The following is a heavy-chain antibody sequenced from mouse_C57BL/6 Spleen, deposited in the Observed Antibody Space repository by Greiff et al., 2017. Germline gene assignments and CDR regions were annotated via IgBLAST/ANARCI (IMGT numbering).Heavy chain of an antibody. Sequence: EVQLQQSGPELVKPGDSVQISCKASGYSFTGYFMNWVMQSHGKSLEWIGRINPYNGDTFYNQKFKGKATLTVDKSSSTAHMELRSLTSEDSAVYYCARGAYYGSSFYWYFDVWGTGTTVTVSS. D-gene: IGHD1-1*01. J-gene: IGHJ1*03. CDR2: INPYNGDT. CDR3: ARGAYYGSSFYWYFDV. CDR1: GYSFTGYF. V-gene: IGHV1-20*01.